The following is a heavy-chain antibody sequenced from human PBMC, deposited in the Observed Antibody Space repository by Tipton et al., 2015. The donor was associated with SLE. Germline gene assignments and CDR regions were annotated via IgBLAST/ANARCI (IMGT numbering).Heavy chain of an antibody. CDR3: AKGTMIVVVITGDWFDP. CDR1: GFTFSSYT. Sequence: SLRLSCAASGFTFSSYTMHWVRQAPGKGLEWVSAISGSGGSTYYADSVKGRFTISRDNSKNTLYLQMNSLRAEDTAVYYCAKGTMIVVVITGDWFDPWGQGTLVTVSS. D-gene: IGHD3-22*01. J-gene: IGHJ5*02. CDR2: ISGSGGST. V-gene: IGHV3-23*01.